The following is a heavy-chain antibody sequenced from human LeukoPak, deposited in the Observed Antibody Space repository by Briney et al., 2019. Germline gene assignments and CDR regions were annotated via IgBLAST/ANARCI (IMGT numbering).Heavy chain of an antibody. J-gene: IGHJ6*02. Sequence: SETLSLTCTVSGGSISSGDYYWSWIRQPPGKGLEWIGYIYYSGNTYYSPSLTSRVTLSVDTSENRFSLKLSSVTAADTAVYYCARAHSIASYYYGVDVWGQGTTVTVSS. V-gene: IGHV4-30-4*01. CDR2: IYYSGNT. CDR1: GGSISSGDYY. CDR3: ARAHSIASYYYGVDV. D-gene: IGHD2/OR15-2a*01.